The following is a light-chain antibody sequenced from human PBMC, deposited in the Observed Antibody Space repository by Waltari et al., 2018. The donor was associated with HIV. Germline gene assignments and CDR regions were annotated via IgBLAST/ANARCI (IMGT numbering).Light chain of an antibody. Sequence: QSALTQPPSVSGSPGQSVTISCTGSSSDVGSDVRSDNRVSWYHQPPGTAPKLMIYEVNNRPSGVPDRFSGSKSGSTSSLTISWLQAEDDGDYYCSLYTSSITLLFGGVTKLTVL. CDR2: EVN. CDR3: SLYTSSITLL. CDR1: SSDVGSDVRSDNR. V-gene: IGLV2-18*01. J-gene: IGLJ3*02.